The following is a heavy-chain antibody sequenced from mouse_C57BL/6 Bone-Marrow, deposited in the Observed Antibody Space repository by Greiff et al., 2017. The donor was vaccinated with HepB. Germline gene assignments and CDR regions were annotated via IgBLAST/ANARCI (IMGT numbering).Heavy chain of an antibody. D-gene: IGHD1-3*01. CDR3: ARSSGSWFAY. CDR2: IYPGSGNT. Sequence: VQLQQSGPELVKPGASVKISCKASGYSFTSYYIHWVKQRPGQGLEWIGWIYPGSGNTKYNEKFKGKATLTADTSSSTAYMQLSSLTSEDSAVYYCARSSGSWFAYWGQGTLVTVSA. V-gene: IGHV1-66*01. CDR1: GYSFTSYY. J-gene: IGHJ3*01.